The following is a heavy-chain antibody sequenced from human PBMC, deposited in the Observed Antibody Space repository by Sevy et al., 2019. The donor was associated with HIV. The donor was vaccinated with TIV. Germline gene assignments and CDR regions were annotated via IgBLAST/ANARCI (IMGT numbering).Heavy chain of an antibody. D-gene: IGHD6-19*01. Sequence: GGSLRLSCAASGFTLSSYWMSWVRQAPGKGLEWVANIKQDGSEKYYVDSVKGRFTISRDNAKNSLYLQMNSLRAEDTAVYYCARDLRRAVAGAVFDYWGQGTLVTVSS. CDR2: IKQDGSEK. V-gene: IGHV3-7*01. CDR1: GFTLSSYW. CDR3: ARDLRRAVAGAVFDY. J-gene: IGHJ4*02.